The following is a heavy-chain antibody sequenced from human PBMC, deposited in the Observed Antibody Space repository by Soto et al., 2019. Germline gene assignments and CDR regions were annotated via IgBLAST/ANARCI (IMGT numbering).Heavy chain of an antibody. Sequence: ASVKVSCKASGYTFSNYAIHWVRQAPGQGLEWMGWISAYNGNTKNAQKLQGRVTMTTDTSTTTAYMELRSLRSDDTAVYYCARELLQYDRSGTLLLGYWGQGTLVTVSS. J-gene: IGHJ4*02. D-gene: IGHD3-22*01. CDR3: ARELLQYDRSGTLLLGY. CDR2: ISAYNGNT. V-gene: IGHV1-18*01. CDR1: GYTFSNYA.